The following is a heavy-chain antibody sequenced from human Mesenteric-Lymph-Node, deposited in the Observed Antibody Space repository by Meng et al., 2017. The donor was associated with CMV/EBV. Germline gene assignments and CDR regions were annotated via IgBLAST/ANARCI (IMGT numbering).Heavy chain of an antibody. D-gene: IGHD4-11*01. CDR3: ASLTTSSVGGYYYYYGMDV. Sequence: SETLSLTCTVSGGSISSSSYYWGWIRQPPGKGLEWIGSIYYSGSTYYNPSLKSRVTISVDTSKNQFSLKLSSVTAADTAVYYCASLTTSSVGGYYYYYGMDVWGQGTTVTVSS. V-gene: IGHV4-39*01. CDR1: GGSISSSSYY. J-gene: IGHJ6*02. CDR2: IYYSGST.